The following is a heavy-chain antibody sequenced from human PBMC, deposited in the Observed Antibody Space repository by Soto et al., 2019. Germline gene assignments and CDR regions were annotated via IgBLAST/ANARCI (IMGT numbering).Heavy chain of an antibody. CDR2: VYYSGGT. Sequence: QVQLQESGPGVVKPSETLSLTCTVSGGSIRGYYWCWIRQPPGKGLEWIGYVYYSGGTSYSPSFKDRVTTSVDTTENQFSLKVNSVTAADTAVYYCAREETPVSPHYFYYGLDAWGQGTTVTVSS. D-gene: IGHD4-17*01. V-gene: IGHV4-59*01. J-gene: IGHJ6*02. CDR3: AREETPVSPHYFYYGLDA. CDR1: GGSIRGYY.